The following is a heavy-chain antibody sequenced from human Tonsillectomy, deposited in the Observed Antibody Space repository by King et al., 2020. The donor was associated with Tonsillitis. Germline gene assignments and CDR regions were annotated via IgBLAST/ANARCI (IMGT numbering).Heavy chain of an antibody. D-gene: IGHD3-10*02. CDR1: GYTFTSYG. J-gene: IGHJ1*01. Sequence: QLVQSGAEVKKHGASVKVSCKASGYTFTSYGISWVRQAPGQGLEWMGWINPYNGNTNYAPKLQGRVTMTTATSTSTAYMDLRGLSSDDTAVYYCARGGPHYHVRAVEYFQPWGQGTLVTVSS. CDR3: ARGGPHYHVRAVEYFQP. CDR2: INPYNGNT. V-gene: IGHV1-18*04.